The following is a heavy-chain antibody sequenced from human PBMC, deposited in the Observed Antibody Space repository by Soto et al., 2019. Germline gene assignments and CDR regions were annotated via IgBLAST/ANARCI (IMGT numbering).Heavy chain of an antibody. V-gene: IGHV3-23*01. D-gene: IGHD3-22*01. CDR3: AKVRYYYDSSGYYYVVVPSQGMDV. Sequence: VGSLRLSCAASGFTFSSYAMSWVRQAPGKGLEWVSAISGSGGSTYYADSVKGRFTISRDNSKNTLYLQMNSLRAEDTAVYYCAKVRYYYDSSGYYYVVVPSQGMDVWGQGTTVTVSS. CDR1: GFTFSSYA. CDR2: ISGSGGST. J-gene: IGHJ6*02.